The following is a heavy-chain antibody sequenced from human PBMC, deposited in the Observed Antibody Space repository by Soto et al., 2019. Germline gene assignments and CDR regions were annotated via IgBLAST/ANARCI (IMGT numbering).Heavy chain of an antibody. D-gene: IGHD1-26*01. Sequence: SQTLSLTCAISGDSVSSNSAAWNWIRQSPSRGLEWLGRTYYRSKWYNDYAVSVKSRITINPDTSKNQFSLQLNSVTPVDTAVYYCARDRAVGRSGEFRNFGAFDIWGQGTMVTVSS. J-gene: IGHJ3*02. CDR3: ARDRAVGRSGEFRNFGAFDI. CDR2: TYYRSKWYN. V-gene: IGHV6-1*01. CDR1: GDSVSSNSAA.